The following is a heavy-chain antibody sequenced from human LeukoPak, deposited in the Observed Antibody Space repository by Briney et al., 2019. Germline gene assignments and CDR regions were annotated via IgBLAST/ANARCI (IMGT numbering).Heavy chain of an antibody. CDR1: GFTFSSYW. D-gene: IGHD1-26*01. J-gene: IGHJ3*02. CDR3: ARELVVGATISTDAFDI. V-gene: IGHV3-7*01. Sequence: QPGGSLRLSCAASGFTFSSYWMSWVRQAPGKGLEWVANIKQDGSEKYYVDSVKGRFTISRDNAKNSLYLQMNSLRAEDAAVYYCARELVVGATISTDAFDIWGQGTMVIVSS. CDR2: IKQDGSEK.